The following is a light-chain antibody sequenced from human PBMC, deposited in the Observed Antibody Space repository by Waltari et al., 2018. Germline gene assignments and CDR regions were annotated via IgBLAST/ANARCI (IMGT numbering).Light chain of an antibody. Sequence: QSALTQPASVSGYPGQSITISCTGSISDHGGFNSVSWYQHRRGKAPQLLIYDVGNRPSGVSDRFSGSKSGNTASLTISGLQAEDEGDYYCTSYGISSTLFGGGTKLTVL. CDR1: ISDHGGFNS. CDR3: TSYGISSTL. V-gene: IGLV2-14*03. J-gene: IGLJ2*01. CDR2: DVG.